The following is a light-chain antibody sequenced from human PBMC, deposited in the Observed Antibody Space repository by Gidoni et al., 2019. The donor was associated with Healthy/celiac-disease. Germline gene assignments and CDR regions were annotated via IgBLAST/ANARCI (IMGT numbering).Light chain of an antibody. J-gene: IGKJ1*01. CDR3: QQYGSSPPWT. CDR1: QSVSSSY. Sequence: EIVLTQSPGTLSLSPGERATLSCRASQSVSSSYLAWDQHKPGQAPRLLIYGASSRATGIPDRFSDSGSGTDFTLTIISLEPEDFAVYYCQQYGSSPPWTFGQGTKVEIK. CDR2: GAS. V-gene: IGKV3-20*01.